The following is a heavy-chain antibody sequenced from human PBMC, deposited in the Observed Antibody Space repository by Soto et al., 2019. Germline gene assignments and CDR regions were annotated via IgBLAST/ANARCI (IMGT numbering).Heavy chain of an antibody. J-gene: IGHJ4*02. D-gene: IGHD4-17*01. CDR3: AKDMKWGGMTTIHYFDS. CDR2: ISANGDTI. CDR1: GFTFSSYS. V-gene: IGHV3-9*01. Sequence: GGSLRLSCAASGFTFSSYSMNWVRQAPGKGLEWVSGISANGDTIDYADSVKGRFTISRDNAKNFLFLQMNSLRPEDTALYYCAKDMKWGGMTTIHYFDSWGQGTQVTVSS.